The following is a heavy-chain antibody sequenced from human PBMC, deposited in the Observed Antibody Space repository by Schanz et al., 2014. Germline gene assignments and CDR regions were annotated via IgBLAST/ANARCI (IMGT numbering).Heavy chain of an antibody. CDR3: AREKGHGYSGLS. CDR1: GYSIGGYY. CDR2: INPNTGGT. J-gene: IGHJ5*02. V-gene: IGHV1-2*06. Sequence: QEQLVQSGAEVKTPGDSVKVSCKASGYSIGGYYMHWVRQAPGQGLEWMGRINPNTGGTNFAQKFQGRVTMTRDTSITTAYMDLSGLTSDDTAVYYCAREKGHGYSGLSWGQGTLLAVSS. D-gene: IGHD5-12*01.